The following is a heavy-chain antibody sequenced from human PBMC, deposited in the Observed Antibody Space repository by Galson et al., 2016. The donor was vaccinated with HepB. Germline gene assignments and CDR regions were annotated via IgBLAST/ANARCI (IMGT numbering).Heavy chain of an antibody. J-gene: IGHJ4*02. V-gene: IGHV4-39*01. CDR1: GGSVSSGTDY. CDR3: AKGLWNGWFDRFDL. Sequence: ETLSLTCTVSGGSVSSGTDYWGWIRQPPGKGLEWIGAVYYTGSTYHNPSLKSRITISVDTSNNQFSLRLSSVTAADTAVYYCAKGLWNGWFDRFDLRGQGTLVTVSS. CDR2: VYYTGST. D-gene: IGHD1-1*01.